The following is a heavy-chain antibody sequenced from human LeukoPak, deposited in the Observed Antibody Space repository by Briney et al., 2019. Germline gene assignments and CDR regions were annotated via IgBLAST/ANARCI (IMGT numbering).Heavy chain of an antibody. J-gene: IGHJ3*02. CDR2: IYYSGST. CDR3: ARDRPQGGTSHTDAFDT. Sequence: SETLSLTCTVSGGSISIGGYYWSWIRQHPGKGLEWIGYIYYSGSTYYNPSLKSRVTISVDTSKNQFSLKLSSVTAADTAVYYCARDRPQGGTSHTDAFDTWGQGTMVTVSS. D-gene: IGHD4-23*01. V-gene: IGHV4-31*03. CDR1: GGSISIGGYY.